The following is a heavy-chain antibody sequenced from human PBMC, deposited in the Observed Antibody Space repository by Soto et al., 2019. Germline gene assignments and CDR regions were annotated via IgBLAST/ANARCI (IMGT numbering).Heavy chain of an antibody. Sequence: QVQLVQSGAEVKKPGSSVKVSCKASGGTFSSYAISWVRQAPGQGLEWMGGIIPIFGTANYAQKFQGRVTITADESTSTAYMELSSLRSEDTAVYYCASVVVVAATQYYYYYYGMDVWGQGTTATVSS. CDR2: IIPIFGTA. J-gene: IGHJ6*02. D-gene: IGHD2-15*01. CDR3: ASVVVVAATQYYYYYYGMDV. V-gene: IGHV1-69*01. CDR1: GGTFSSYA.